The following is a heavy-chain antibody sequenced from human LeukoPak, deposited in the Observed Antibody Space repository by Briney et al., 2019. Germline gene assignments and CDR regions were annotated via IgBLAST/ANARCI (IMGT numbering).Heavy chain of an antibody. Sequence: GGSLRLSCAASGFTFSSYGMYWVRQAPGKGLEWVAVIWFDGGNKYFADSVKGRFTISRDNSKNTLYLQMNSLRAEDTAIYYCARDLGVATIPPRHYYAMDVWGQGTTVTVSS. CDR3: ARDLGVATIPPRHYYAMDV. CDR1: GFTFSSYG. J-gene: IGHJ6*02. D-gene: IGHD5-24*01. V-gene: IGHV3-33*01. CDR2: IWFDGGNK.